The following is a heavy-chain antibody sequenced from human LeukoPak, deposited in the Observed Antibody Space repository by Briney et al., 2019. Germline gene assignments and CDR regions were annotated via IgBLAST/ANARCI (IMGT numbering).Heavy chain of an antibody. CDR3: ARTNYYDSSGSQGPGTFYYGLDV. V-gene: IGHV1-69*04. Sequence: ASVEVSCKASGGTFSSYAITWIRQAPGQGLEWMGRVIPILSISTYAQMFQDRVTITADKSTSTAYMELSSLRSEDTAVYFCARTNYYDSSGSQGPGTFYYGLDVWGQGTTVTVSS. J-gene: IGHJ6*02. CDR2: VIPILSIS. D-gene: IGHD3-22*01. CDR1: GGTFSSYA.